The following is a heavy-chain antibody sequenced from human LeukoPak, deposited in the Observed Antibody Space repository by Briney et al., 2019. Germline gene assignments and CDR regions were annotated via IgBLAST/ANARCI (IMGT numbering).Heavy chain of an antibody. J-gene: IGHJ4*02. CDR3: ARDPATNYYDSSGYYSGHDY. CDR1: GYTFTGYY. D-gene: IGHD3-22*01. Sequence: VASVTVSCKASGYTFTGYYMHWVRQAPGQGLEWMGWINPNSGGTNYAQKFQGRVTMTRDTSISTAYMELSRLRSDDTAVYYCARDPATNYYDSSGYYSGHDYWGQGTLVTVSS. CDR2: INPNSGGT. V-gene: IGHV1-2*02.